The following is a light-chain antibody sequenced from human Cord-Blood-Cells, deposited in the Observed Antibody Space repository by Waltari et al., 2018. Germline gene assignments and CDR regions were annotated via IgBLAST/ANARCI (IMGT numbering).Light chain of an antibody. CDR1: QSVSSSY. J-gene: IGKJ1*01. CDR2: GAS. CDR3: QQYGSSRT. Sequence: EIVLTQSPGTLSLSPGERATRSCRASQSVSSSYLAWYQQNPGQAPRLLIYGASSRATGIPDRFSGSGSGTDFTLTISRLEPEDFAVYYCQQYGSSRTFGQWTKVEIK. V-gene: IGKV3-20*01.